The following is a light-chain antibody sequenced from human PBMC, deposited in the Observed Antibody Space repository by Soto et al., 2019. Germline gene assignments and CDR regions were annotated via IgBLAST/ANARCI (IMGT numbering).Light chain of an antibody. CDR2: DVS. Sequence: QSVLTQPASVSGSPGQSTTISCTGTSSDIGAYNHISWYQQHPGKAPKLMIYDVSNRPSGVSDRFSGFKSGNTASLTISGLLAEDQADYCCSSHASRSTLIFGRGTKLTVL. V-gene: IGLV2-14*03. CDR1: SSDIGAYNH. CDR3: SSHASRSTLI. J-gene: IGLJ2*01.